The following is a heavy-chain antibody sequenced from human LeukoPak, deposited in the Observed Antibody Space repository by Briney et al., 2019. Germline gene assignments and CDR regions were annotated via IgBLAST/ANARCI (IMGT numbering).Heavy chain of an antibody. J-gene: IGHJ4*02. CDR3: AHRSADYGGNSGYYFDY. CDR1: GFPLSTSGVG. Sequence: SGPPLVNPTQPLTLPRTFSGFPLSTSGVGVGWIRQPPGKPLEWLALIYWDDDKRYSPSLKTRLTITKDTSKNQVVLTMTNMDPVDTATYYCAHRSADYGGNSGYYFDYGGQGTLVTVSS. D-gene: IGHD4-23*01. CDR2: IYWDDDK. V-gene: IGHV2-5*02.